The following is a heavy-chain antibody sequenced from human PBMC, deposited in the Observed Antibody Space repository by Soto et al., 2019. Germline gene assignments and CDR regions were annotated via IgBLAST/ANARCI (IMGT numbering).Heavy chain of an antibody. V-gene: IGHV4-59*01. CDR3: ARDKYCSSGSRPKNSSVP. D-gene: IGHD2-15*01. CDR1: GGSISSSY. CDR2: IYDDGSA. Sequence: LSLTCTVSGGSISSSYWSWIRQPPGKGLEWLAYIYDDGSANYNPSLKSRATISLDMSKNQFSLKLTSVTAADTAVYYCARDKYCSSGSRPKNSSVPCGQTTLLSVS. J-gene: IGHJ5*02.